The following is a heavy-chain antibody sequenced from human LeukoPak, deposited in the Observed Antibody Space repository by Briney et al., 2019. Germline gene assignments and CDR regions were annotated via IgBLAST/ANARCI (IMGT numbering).Heavy chain of an antibody. Sequence: GGSLRLSCAASGFTFSSYAMHWVRQAPGKGLEWVAVISYDGSNKYYADSVKGRFTISRDNSKNTLYLQMNSLRAEDTAVYYCARDHIPVTMVQGVILESNWFDPWGQGTLVTVSS. CDR1: GFTFSSYA. V-gene: IGHV3-30*04. CDR3: ARDHIPVTMVQGVILESNWFDP. D-gene: IGHD3-10*01. J-gene: IGHJ5*02. CDR2: ISYDGSNK.